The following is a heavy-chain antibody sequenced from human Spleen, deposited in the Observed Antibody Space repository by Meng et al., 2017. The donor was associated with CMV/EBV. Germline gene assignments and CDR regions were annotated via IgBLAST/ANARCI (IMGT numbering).Heavy chain of an antibody. CDR3: TRETGWGGRIAMGMDV. J-gene: IGHJ6*02. Sequence: GGSLRLSCSASGFIFGDYSMSWVRQAPGKGLEWVGFIRSQAYGGTTEDAASVKGRITISRDDSKSIAYLHMSSLKTDDTAVYYCTRETGWGGRIAMGMDVWGQGTTVTVSS. V-gene: IGHV3-49*04. CDR2: IRSQAYGGTT. D-gene: IGHD5-18*01. CDR1: GFIFGDYS.